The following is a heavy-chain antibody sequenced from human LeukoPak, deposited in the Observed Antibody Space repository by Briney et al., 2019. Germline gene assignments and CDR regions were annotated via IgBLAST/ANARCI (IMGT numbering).Heavy chain of an antibody. CDR2: IYHSGST. CDR1: GGSISSSNW. CDR3: ARDPKDPGSPLDY. J-gene: IGHJ4*02. V-gene: IGHV4-4*02. Sequence: PSETLSLTCAVSGGSISSSNWWSWVRQPPGKGLEWIGEIYHSGSTNYNPSLKSRVTISVDTSKNQFSLKLSSVTAADTAVYYCARDPKDPGSPLDYWGQGTLVTVSS.